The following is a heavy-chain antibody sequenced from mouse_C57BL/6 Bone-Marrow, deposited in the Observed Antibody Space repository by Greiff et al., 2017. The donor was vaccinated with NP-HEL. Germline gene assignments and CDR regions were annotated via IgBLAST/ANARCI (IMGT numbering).Heavy chain of an antibody. CDR2: IYPRSGNT. CDR3: ARRIDSWCAY. V-gene: IGHV1-81*01. J-gene: IGHJ3*01. CDR1: GYTFTSYG. Sequence: QVQLQQSGAELARPGASVKMSCKASGYTFTSYGISWVKQRTGQGLEWIGEIYPRSGNTYYNEKLKGKATLTADKSSRTAYMEIRRLTTEDSAVYVGARRIDSWCAYWGQGTLVTVSA.